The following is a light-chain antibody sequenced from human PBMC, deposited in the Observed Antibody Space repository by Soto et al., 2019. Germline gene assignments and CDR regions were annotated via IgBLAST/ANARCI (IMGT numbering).Light chain of an antibody. Sequence: EMVLTQSPATLSLSTGERATLSCRASRSVSTYLAWYQQKPGQAPRLLIYDASTRDYDVPARFSGSGSGTDFTLTISGLEPEDSAIYYCQDRSSGPRGTFGQGTKVDI. CDR2: DAS. V-gene: IGKV3-11*01. J-gene: IGKJ1*01. CDR1: RSVSTY. CDR3: QDRSSGPRGT.